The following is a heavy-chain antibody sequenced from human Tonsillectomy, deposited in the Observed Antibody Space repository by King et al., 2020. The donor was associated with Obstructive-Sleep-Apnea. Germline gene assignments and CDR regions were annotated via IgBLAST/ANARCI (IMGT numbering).Heavy chain of an antibody. Sequence: QLQESGSGLVKPSQTLSLTCAVSGGSISSGGYSWSWIRQPPGKGLEWIGYTYHSGSTYYNPSLKSRVTISVDRSKNQFSLKLSSVTAADTAVYYCARVGGFFDYWGQGTLVTVSS. CDR1: GGSISSGGYS. V-gene: IGHV4-30-2*01. CDR2: TYHSGST. D-gene: IGHD5-12*01. CDR3: ARVGGFFDY. J-gene: IGHJ4*02.